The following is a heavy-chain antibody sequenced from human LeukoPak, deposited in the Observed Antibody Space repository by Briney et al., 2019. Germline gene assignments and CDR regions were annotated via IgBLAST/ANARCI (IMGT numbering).Heavy chain of an antibody. D-gene: IGHD3-16*02. Sequence: GGSLRLSCAASGFTFSSYAMSWVSQAPGKGLEWVSAISGSGGSTYYADSVKGRFTISRDNSKNTLYLQMDSLRAEDTAVYYCAKDRGRYRSGNYFDYWGQGTLVTVSS. V-gene: IGHV3-23*01. CDR3: AKDRGRYRSGNYFDY. CDR1: GFTFSSYA. J-gene: IGHJ4*02. CDR2: ISGSGGST.